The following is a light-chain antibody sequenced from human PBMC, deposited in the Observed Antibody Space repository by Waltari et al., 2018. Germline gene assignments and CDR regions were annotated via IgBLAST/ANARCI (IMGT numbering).Light chain of an antibody. CDR1: SSDVGGENP. J-gene: IGLJ1*01. V-gene: IGLV2-23*01. CDR2: DDS. Sequence: QSALTQPASVSGSPGQSITISCTGPSSDVGGENPFSWYQQHPGTTPNLIIYDDSKRPSGVSNRFSGSKSGNTASLTISGLQAEDEADYYCCSYAGSSTFYVFGTGTKVTVL. CDR3: CSYAGSSTFYV.